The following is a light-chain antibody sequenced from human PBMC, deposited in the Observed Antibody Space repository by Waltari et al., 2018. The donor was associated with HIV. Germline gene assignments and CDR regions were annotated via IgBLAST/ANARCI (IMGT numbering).Light chain of an antibody. V-gene: IGLV2-14*01. CDR1: SSDIATYNY. CDR3: ASYTITSTLV. J-gene: IGLJ3*02. Sequence: QSALTQPASVSGSLGQSITISCIGTSSDIATYNYVSWYQHHPDKAPGLVIYDANCRPSGVPFRFSGSKSGNTASLTISGLQAEDEAEYYCASYTITSTLVFGGGTKVTVL. CDR2: DAN.